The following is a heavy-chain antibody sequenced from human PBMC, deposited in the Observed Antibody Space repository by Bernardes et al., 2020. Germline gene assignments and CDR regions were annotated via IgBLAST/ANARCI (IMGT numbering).Heavy chain of an antibody. V-gene: IGHV5-51*01. D-gene: IGHD6-19*01. J-gene: IGHJ5*02. CDR1: GYNFADYW. CDR2: IYPQDSET. Sequence: GESLKISCKASGYNFADYWVGWVRQMPGKGLEWVGIIYPQDSETRYSPSFQGQVTMYVDKSAMTAFLQWRSLRASDTAIYYCARQPSITVAATGGNWFDPWGQGTLVTVSS. CDR3: ARQPSITVAATGGNWFDP.